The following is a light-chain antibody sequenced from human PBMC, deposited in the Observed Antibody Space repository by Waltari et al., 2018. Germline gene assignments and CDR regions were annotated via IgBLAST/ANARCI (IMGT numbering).Light chain of an antibody. Sequence: QSALTQPASVSGSPGQSIPIPCTGTSSDIGSYNYCPWYQEHPGKPPKLIIFDVTNRPSGVSNRFSGAKSGNTASRIISGLQGEDEADYYCSSYMDTTALELFGGGTSLTVL. J-gene: IGLJ2*01. CDR3: SSYMDTTALEL. CDR2: DVT. CDR1: SSDIGSYNY. V-gene: IGLV2-14*03.